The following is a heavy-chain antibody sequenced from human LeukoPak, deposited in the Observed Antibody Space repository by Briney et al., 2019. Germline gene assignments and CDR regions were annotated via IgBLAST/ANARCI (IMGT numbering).Heavy chain of an antibody. D-gene: IGHD2-2*01. V-gene: IGHV5-51*01. Sequence: GESLKISCKGSGYSFTNYWIAWVRQLTAKGLEWMGIIYPGDSDTRYSPSFQGQVTISADRSISTGYLQWSSLKASDTAMYYCARGRYCSSTGCSHFDYWGQGTLVTVSS. CDR3: ARGRYCSSTGCSHFDY. CDR2: IYPGDSDT. J-gene: IGHJ4*02. CDR1: GYSFTNYW.